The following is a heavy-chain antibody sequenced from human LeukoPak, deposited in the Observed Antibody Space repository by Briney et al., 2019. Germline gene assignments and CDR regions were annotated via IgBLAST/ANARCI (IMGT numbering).Heavy chain of an antibody. V-gene: IGHV1-69*05. CDR2: IVPIFGTA. J-gene: IGHJ4*02. Sequence: SVKVSCKASGGTFSSYAINWVRQAPGQGLEWMGGIVPIFGTAIYAQKFQGRVTITTDESTSTTYMELSSLRSEDTSVYYCARGYNYGTYWGQGTLVTVSS. CDR3: ARGYNYGTY. D-gene: IGHD5-24*01. CDR1: GGTFSSYA.